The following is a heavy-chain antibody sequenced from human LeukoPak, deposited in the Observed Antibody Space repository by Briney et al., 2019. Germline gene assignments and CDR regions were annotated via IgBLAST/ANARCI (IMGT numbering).Heavy chain of an antibody. D-gene: IGHD2-15*01. CDR3: ARITMGGVAAY. Sequence: SGPALVKPTQTHTLTCTCSGFSLSTSGMCVSWIRQPPGKALEWLARIDWDDDKYYSTSLKTRLIISKDTSKNQVVLTMTNMDPVDTATYYCARITMGGVAAYWGQGTLSPSPQ. CDR1: GFSLSTSGMC. V-gene: IGHV2-70*11. CDR2: IDWDDDK. J-gene: IGHJ4*02.